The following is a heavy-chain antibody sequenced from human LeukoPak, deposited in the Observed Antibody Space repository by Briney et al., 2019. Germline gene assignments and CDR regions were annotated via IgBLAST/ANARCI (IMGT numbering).Heavy chain of an antibody. CDR1: GYTFTGYY. V-gene: IGHV1-2*06. CDR2: INPNRGGT. Sequence: ASVKVSCKASGYTFTGYYMHWVRQAPGQGLEWMGRINPNRGGTNYAQKFQGRVTMTRDTSISTAYMELSRLRSDDTAVYYCARVVVVITDSSYYFDYWGQGTLVTVSS. D-gene: IGHD3-22*01. CDR3: ARVVVVITDSSYYFDY. J-gene: IGHJ4*02.